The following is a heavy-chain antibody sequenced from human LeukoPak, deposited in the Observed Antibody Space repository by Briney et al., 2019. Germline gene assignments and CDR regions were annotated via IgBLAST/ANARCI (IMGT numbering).Heavy chain of an antibody. CDR2: INHSGST. CDR3: ARGFYGYYYDSSGFNYFDY. Sequence: PSETLPLTCAVYGGSCSGYYWSWIRQPPGKGLEWIGEINHSGSTNYNPSLKSRVTISVDTSKNQFSLKLSSVTAADTAVYYCARGFYGYYYDSSGFNYFDYWGQGTLVTVSS. V-gene: IGHV4-34*01. J-gene: IGHJ4*02. D-gene: IGHD3-22*01. CDR1: GGSCSGYY.